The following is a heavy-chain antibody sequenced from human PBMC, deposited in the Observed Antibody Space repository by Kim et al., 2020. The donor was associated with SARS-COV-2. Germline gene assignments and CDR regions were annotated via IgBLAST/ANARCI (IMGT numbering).Heavy chain of an antibody. CDR3: ARVGYSSSWYYSD. V-gene: IGHV3-66*01. D-gene: IGHD6-13*01. J-gene: IGHJ4*02. CDR2: IYSGGST. CDR1: GFTVSSNY. Sequence: GGSLRLSCAASGFTVSSNYMSWVRQAPGKGLEWVSVIYSGGSTYYADSVKGRFTISRDNSKNTLYLQMNSLRAEDTAVYYCARVGYSSSWYYSDWGQGTLVTVSS.